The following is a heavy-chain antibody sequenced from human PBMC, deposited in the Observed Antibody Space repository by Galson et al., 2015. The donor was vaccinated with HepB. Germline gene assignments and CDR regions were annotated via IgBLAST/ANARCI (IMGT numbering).Heavy chain of an antibody. CDR3: ARLGGNERYFDY. CDR1: GFTFSSYA. D-gene: IGHD4-23*01. CDR2: IYSGGST. V-gene: IGHV3-53*01. J-gene: IGHJ4*02. Sequence: SLRLSCAASGFTFSSYAMSWVRQAPGKGLEWVSVIYSGGSTYYADSVKGRFTISRDNSKNTLYLQMNSLRAEDTAVYYCARLGGNERYFDYWGQGTLVTVSS.